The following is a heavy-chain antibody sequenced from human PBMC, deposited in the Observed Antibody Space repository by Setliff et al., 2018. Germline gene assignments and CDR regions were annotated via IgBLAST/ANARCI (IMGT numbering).Heavy chain of an antibody. V-gene: IGHV4-31*03. CDR3: ARDHCSSTSCYVSY. CDR2: IYYSGST. Sequence: SETLSLTCTVSGGSISSGGYYWSWIRQHPGKGLEWTGYIYYSGSTYYNPSLKSRVTISVDTSKNQFSLKLSSVTAADTAVYYCARDHCSSTSCYVSYWGQGTLVTVSS. J-gene: IGHJ4*02. D-gene: IGHD2-2*01. CDR1: GGSISSGGYY.